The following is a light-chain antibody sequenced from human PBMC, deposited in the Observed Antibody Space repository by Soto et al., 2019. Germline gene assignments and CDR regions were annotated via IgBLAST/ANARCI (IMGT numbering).Light chain of an antibody. CDR1: SSDIGNSNY. J-gene: IGLJ2*01. CDR3: SSYTSTTTLV. CDR2: DVS. Sequence: QSVLTQPASVSGSPGQSITISCTGTSSDIGNSNYVSWYQQHPGKAPKLMIYDVSSRPSGISYRFSGSKSGNTASLTISGLQAEDEADYYCSSYTSTTTLVFGGGTKLTVL. V-gene: IGLV2-14*01.